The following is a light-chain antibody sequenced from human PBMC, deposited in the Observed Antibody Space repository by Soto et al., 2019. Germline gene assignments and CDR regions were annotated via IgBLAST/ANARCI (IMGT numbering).Light chain of an antibody. CDR3: SSYTSSSNVV. V-gene: IGLV2-18*02. CDR2: EVS. CDR1: SSDVGSYTR. J-gene: IGLJ2*01. Sequence: QSALTQPPSVSGSPGQSVTISCTGTSSDVGSYTRVSWYQQPPGTAPKLMIYEVSNRPSGVPDRFSGSKSGNTASLTISGLQAEDEADYYCSSYTSSSNVVFGGGTKVTVL.